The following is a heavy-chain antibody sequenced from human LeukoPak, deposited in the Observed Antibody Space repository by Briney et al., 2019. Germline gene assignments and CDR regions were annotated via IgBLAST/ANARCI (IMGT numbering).Heavy chain of an antibody. V-gene: IGHV4-39*01. D-gene: IGHD5-18*01. CDR3: ARQGYSSGYYFDY. J-gene: IGHJ4*02. Sequence: SETLSLTCTVSGGSISTGSYFWGWIRQPPGKGLEWIGSVYYSGSTYYNPSLKSRVTISVDTSRNQFSLELRTVTAADTAVYYCARQGYSSGYYFDYWGQGTLVTVSS. CDR1: GGSISTGSYF. CDR2: VYYSGST.